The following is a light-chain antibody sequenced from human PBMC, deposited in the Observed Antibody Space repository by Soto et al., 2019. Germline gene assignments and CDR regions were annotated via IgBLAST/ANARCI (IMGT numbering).Light chain of an antibody. J-gene: IGKJ2*01. V-gene: IGKV3-20*01. CDR1: QSVSSTY. CDR3: QQYGSSPYT. Sequence: EIVLTQSPGTLSLSPGERVTLSCRASQSVSSTYLVWYQQKPGQAPRLLIYGASSRATGIPDRFSGSGSGTDFTLTIRRLEPEDFAVYYCQQYGSSPYTFGQGTKLEMK. CDR2: GAS.